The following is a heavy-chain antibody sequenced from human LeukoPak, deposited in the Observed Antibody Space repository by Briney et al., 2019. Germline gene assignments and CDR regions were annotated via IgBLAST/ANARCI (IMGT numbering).Heavy chain of an antibody. CDR3: ARDLWDRRWYYDFWSGRPPFDY. CDR1: GFTFDDYG. V-gene: IGHV3-20*04. D-gene: IGHD3-3*01. J-gene: IGHJ4*02. Sequence: PGGSLRLSCAASGFTFDDYGMSWVRQAPGKGLEWVSGINWNGGSTGYADSVKGRFTISRDNAKNSLYLQMNSLRAEDTALYYCARDLWDRRWYYDFWSGRPPFDYWGQGTLVTVSS. CDR2: INWNGGST.